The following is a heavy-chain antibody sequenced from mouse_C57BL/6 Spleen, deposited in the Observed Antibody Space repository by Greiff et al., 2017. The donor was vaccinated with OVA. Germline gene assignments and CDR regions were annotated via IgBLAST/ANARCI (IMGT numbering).Heavy chain of an antibody. CDR1: GYTFTSYW. Sequence: VQLQQSGAELVKPGASVKMSCKASGYTFTSYWITWVKQRPGQGLEWIGDIYPGSGSTNYNEKFKSKATLTVDTSSSTAYMQLSSLTSEDSAVYYCARRGSTIVTAPYWYFDVWGTGTTVTVSS. V-gene: IGHV1-55*01. D-gene: IGHD2-5*01. CDR3: ARRGSTIVTAPYWYFDV. CDR2: IYPGSGST. J-gene: IGHJ1*03.